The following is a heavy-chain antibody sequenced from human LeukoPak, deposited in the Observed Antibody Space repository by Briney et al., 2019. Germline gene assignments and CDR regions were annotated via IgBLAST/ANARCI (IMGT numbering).Heavy chain of an antibody. J-gene: IGHJ4*02. CDR3: ARLAYYYDSSGYSLFDY. D-gene: IGHD3-22*01. CDR2: IYPGVSDT. V-gene: IGHV5-51*01. CDR1: RYTFTSYW. Sequence: GESLKISCKGSRYTFTSYWIGWVRQMPGKGLEWMGIIYPGVSDTRYSPSFQGQVTISADKSISTAYLQWSSLKASDTAMYYCARLAYYYDSSGYSLFDYWGQGTLVTVSS.